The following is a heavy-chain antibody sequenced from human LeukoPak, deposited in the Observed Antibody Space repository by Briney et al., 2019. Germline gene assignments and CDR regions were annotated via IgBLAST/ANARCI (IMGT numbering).Heavy chain of an antibody. D-gene: IGHD2-2*01. Sequence: GGSLRLSCVASGFTFSDQAMTWVRQVPGKGLEWVSGISGRGGTTYSADYLKGRFTVSRDNSKNTLYLQMNDLRAEDTAEYFCAKGGYCGGTNCYFYYMDVWGKGTTVTVSS. CDR1: GFTFSDQA. CDR2: ISGRGGTT. CDR3: AKGGYCGGTNCYFYYMDV. V-gene: IGHV3-23*01. J-gene: IGHJ6*03.